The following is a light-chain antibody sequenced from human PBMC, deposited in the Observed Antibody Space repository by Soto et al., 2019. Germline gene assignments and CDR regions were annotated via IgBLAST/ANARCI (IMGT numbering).Light chain of an antibody. Sequence: QSALTQPASVSGSPGQSITISCTGTSSDVGLYNLVSWYQQLPGKAPKLIIYEVNERPSGISDRFSGSKSGNTASPTISGLQDEDEADYYCCSYVGSSILMFGGGTQLTVL. CDR1: SSDVGLYNL. V-gene: IGLV2-23*02. CDR2: EVN. J-gene: IGLJ3*02. CDR3: CSYVGSSILM.